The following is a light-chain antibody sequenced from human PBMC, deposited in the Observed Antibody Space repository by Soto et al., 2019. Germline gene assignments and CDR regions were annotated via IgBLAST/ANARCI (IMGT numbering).Light chain of an antibody. Sequence: QSVLTQPPSVSGAPGQRVTISCTGSRYNIGANYDVHWYQQRPGTAPKLLIFGNSNRPSGVPDRFSGSKSGTSASLAITGLQAEDEGDYYCQSYDSTLSARYVFGTGTKLTVL. CDR1: RYNIGANYD. CDR2: GNS. J-gene: IGLJ1*01. V-gene: IGLV1-40*01. CDR3: QSYDSTLSARYV.